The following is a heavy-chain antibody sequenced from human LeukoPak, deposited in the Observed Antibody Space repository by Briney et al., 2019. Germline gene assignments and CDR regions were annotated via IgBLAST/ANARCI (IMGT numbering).Heavy chain of an antibody. Sequence: PSETLSLTCTVSGGSINYYYWMWIRQPPGKGLEWIGYIYYSGGTHYNPSLKSRVTMLVDTSKNQFSLKLTAVTAADTAVYYCARDVSGAFDIRGQGTMVTVSS. V-gene: IGHV4-59*12. D-gene: IGHD2-8*01. CDR3: ARDVSGAFDI. CDR1: GGSINYYY. J-gene: IGHJ3*02. CDR2: IYYSGGT.